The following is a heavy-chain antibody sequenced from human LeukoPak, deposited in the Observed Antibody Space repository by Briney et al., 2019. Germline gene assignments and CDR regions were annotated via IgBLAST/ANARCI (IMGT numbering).Heavy chain of an antibody. D-gene: IGHD3-10*01. CDR2: INWNGGST. Sequence: GGSLRLSCAASGFTFDDYGMSWVRQAPGKGLEWVSGINWNGGSTGYADSVKGRFTISRDNAKNSLYLQMNSLRAEDTALYHCARLRGSVSYLDGETYYFDYWGQGTLVTVSS. V-gene: IGHV3-20*01. CDR3: ARLRGSVSYLDGETYYFDY. CDR1: GFTFDDYG. J-gene: IGHJ4*02.